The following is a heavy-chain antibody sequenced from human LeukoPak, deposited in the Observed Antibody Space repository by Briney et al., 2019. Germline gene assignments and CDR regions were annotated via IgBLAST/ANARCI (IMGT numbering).Heavy chain of an antibody. CDR2: IYYSGST. J-gene: IGHJ4*02. D-gene: IGHD3-9*01. CDR3: ARDHYDILTGYSPLGY. V-gene: IGHV4-30-4*01. Sequence: PSGTLSLTCAVSGGSISSGDYYWSWIRQPPGKGLEWIGYIYYSGSTYYNPSLKSRVTISVDTSKNQFSLKLSSVTAADTAVYYCARDHYDILTGYSPLGYWGQGTLVTVSS. CDR1: GGSISSGDYY.